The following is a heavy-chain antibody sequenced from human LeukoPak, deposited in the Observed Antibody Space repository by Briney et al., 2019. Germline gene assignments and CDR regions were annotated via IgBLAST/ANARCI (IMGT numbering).Heavy chain of an antibody. CDR2: IHNSGST. D-gene: IGHD3-22*01. V-gene: IGHV4-31*01. J-gene: IGHJ4*02. Sequence: SETLSLTCTVSGGSISSSSYYWGWIRQPPGKGLEWIGYIHNSGSTYYNPSLKTPAIISVDSSENQFSLKMNSVTAADTAVYYCARAYDSSGYYYYYYFDHWGQGTLVTVSS. CDR1: GGSISSSSYY. CDR3: ARAYDSSGYYYYYYFDH.